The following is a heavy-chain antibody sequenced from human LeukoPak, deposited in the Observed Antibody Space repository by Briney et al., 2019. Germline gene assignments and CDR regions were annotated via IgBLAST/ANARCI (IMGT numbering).Heavy chain of an antibody. Sequence: GGSLRLSCAGSGFTFSSNALSWVRQAPGKGLEWVSAISTSGGNTYYADSVRGRFTISRDNSKNTLYLQMNTLRAEDTAVYYCATTKQARRYFDYWGRGPWSPSPQ. J-gene: IGHJ4*02. D-gene: IGHD1-1*01. CDR2: ISTSGGNT. CDR3: ATTKQARRYFDY. CDR1: GFTFSSNA. V-gene: IGHV3-23*01.